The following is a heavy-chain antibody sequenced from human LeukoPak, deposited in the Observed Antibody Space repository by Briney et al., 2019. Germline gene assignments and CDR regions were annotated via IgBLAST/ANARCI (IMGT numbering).Heavy chain of an antibody. CDR3: APPMPPSGSYFSAFDI. D-gene: IGHD1-26*01. V-gene: IGHV3-30*02. CDR2: IRYDGSNK. Sequence: GGSLRLSCAASGFTFSSYGMHWVRQAPGKGLEWVAFIRYDGSNKYYADSVKGRFTISRDNSKNTLYLQMNSLRAEDTAVYYCAPPMPPSGSYFSAFDIWGQGTMVTVSS. J-gene: IGHJ3*02. CDR1: GFTFSSYG.